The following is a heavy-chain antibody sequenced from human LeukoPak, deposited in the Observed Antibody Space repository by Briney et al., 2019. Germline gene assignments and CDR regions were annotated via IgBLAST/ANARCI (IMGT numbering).Heavy chain of an antibody. CDR3: ARDKGWGGLEWLSAYYFDY. Sequence: GGSLRLSCAASGFTFSNYSMIWVRQAPGKGLEWVSSISSSSRYIYYADSVKGRFTLSRDNAKDSLYLQMNSLRAEDTAVYYCARDKGWGGLEWLSAYYFDYWGQGTLVTVSS. CDR2: ISSSSRYI. CDR1: GFTFSNYS. V-gene: IGHV3-21*01. J-gene: IGHJ4*02. D-gene: IGHD3-3*01.